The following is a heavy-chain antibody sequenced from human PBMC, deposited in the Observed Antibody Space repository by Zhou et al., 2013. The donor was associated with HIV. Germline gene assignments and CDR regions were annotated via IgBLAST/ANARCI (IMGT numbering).Heavy chain of an antibody. CDR2: INPFGGST. V-gene: IGHV1-46*01. CDR1: GYTFTSYY. CDR3: ARARGATVLPALGNNWFDP. J-gene: IGHJ5*02. D-gene: IGHD2-2*01. Sequence: QVQLVQSGAEVQKPGASVKVSCKASGYTFTSYYLHWVRQAPGQGLEWMGIINPFGGSTSYAQKFQGRVTMTRDTSTSTVYMELSSLRFEDTAVYYCARARGATVLPALGNNWFDPGPGNPGHRLL.